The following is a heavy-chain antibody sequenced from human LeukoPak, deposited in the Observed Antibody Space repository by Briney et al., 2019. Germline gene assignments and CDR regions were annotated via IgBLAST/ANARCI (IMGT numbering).Heavy chain of an antibody. D-gene: IGHD6-19*01. CDR1: GSSISTFF. J-gene: IGHJ4*02. Sequence: SETLSLTCTVSGSSISTFFWTWIRQPAGKGLEWIGRIYTSGSTNYNASLKSRVTMSVDTSKNQFSLKLSSVTAADTAVYYCARESETVAGRGLDYWGQGTLVTVSS. V-gene: IGHV4-4*07. CDR2: IYTSGST. CDR3: ARESETVAGRGLDY.